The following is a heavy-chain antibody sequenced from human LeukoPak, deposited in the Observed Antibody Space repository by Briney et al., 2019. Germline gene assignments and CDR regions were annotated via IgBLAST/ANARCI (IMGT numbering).Heavy chain of an antibody. CDR1: GFTFTSYS. CDR3: AKNRGLPL. V-gene: IGHV3-48*01. CDR2: ISSSSTI. Sequence: GGSLRLSCAASGFTFTSYSMNWVRQAPGKGLEWISYISSSSTIYYADSVKGRFTISRDNSKNTLYLQMNSLRAEDTAVYYCAKNRGLPLWGQGTLVTVSS. J-gene: IGHJ4*02.